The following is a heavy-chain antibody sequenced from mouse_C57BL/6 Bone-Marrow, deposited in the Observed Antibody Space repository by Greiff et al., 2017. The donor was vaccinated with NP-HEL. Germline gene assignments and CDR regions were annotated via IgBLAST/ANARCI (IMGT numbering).Heavy chain of an antibody. CDR1: GFTFSSYG. J-gene: IGHJ4*01. CDR3: ARPTTVRYAMDY. CDR2: ISSGGSYT. Sequence: EVMLVESGGDLVKPGGSLKLSCAASGFTFSSYGMSWVRQTPDKRLEWVATISSGGSYTYYPDSVKGRFPISRDNAKNTLYLQMSSLKSEDTAMYYCARPTTVRYAMDYWGQGTSVTVSS. D-gene: IGHD1-1*01. V-gene: IGHV5-6*01.